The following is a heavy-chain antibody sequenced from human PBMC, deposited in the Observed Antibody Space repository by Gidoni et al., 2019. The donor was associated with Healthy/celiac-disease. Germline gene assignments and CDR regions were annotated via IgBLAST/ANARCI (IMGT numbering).Heavy chain of an antibody. CDR1: GFTFSSYS. J-gene: IGHJ6*03. D-gene: IGHD3-3*01. V-gene: IGHV3-23*04. Sequence: EVQLVESGGGLVQPGGSLRLSCAASGFTFSSYSMRWVRPAPGKGLEWVSAISGSGGSTYYADSVKGRFTISRDNSKNTLYLQMNSLRAEDTAVYYCAKVALWSGYYTPYYYYYYMDVWGKGTTVTVSS. CDR3: AKVALWSGYYTPYYYYYYMDV. CDR2: ISGSGGST.